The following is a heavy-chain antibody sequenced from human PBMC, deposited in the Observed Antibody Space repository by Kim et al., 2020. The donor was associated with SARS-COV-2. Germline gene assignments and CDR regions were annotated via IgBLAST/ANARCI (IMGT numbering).Heavy chain of an antibody. J-gene: IGHJ6*03. Sequence: KSRVTIAVDTSKNQFALKLSSVTAADTAVYYCARGGYSSSWYGENYYMDVWGKGTTVTVSS. CDR3: ARGGYSSSWYGENYYMDV. D-gene: IGHD6-13*01. V-gene: IGHV4-34*01.